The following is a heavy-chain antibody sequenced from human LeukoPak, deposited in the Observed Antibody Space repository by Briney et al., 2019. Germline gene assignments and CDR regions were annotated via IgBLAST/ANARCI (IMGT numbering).Heavy chain of an antibody. D-gene: IGHD4-17*01. CDR2: ISSSSTTI. Sequence: GGSLRLSCAASGFTFTNYNMNWVRQAPGKGLEWVSYISSSSTTIYYADSVKGRFTISRDNAKNSLYLQMNSLRAEDTAVYFCARDLMTTVTMGWFDPWGQGTLVTVSS. J-gene: IGHJ5*02. CDR3: ARDLMTTVTMGWFDP. CDR1: GFTFTNYN. V-gene: IGHV3-48*01.